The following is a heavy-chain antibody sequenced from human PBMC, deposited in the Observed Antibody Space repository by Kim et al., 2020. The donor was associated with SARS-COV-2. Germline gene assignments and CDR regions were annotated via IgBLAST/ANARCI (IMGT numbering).Heavy chain of an antibody. J-gene: IGHJ4*02. Sequence: NYNPSLKSRVTISVDTSKNQFSLKLSSVTAADTAVYYCARATTVTTVFDYWGQGTLVTVSS. CDR3: ARATTVTTVFDY. D-gene: IGHD4-17*01. V-gene: IGHV4-59*01.